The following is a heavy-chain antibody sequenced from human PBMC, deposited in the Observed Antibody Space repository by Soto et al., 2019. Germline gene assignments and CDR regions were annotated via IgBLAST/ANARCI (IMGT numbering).Heavy chain of an antibody. CDR3: AKDYISSSWHSGGWFDP. J-gene: IGHJ5*02. V-gene: IGHV3-30*18. CDR1: GFTFSSYG. Sequence: QVQLVESGGGVVQPGRSLRLSCAASGFTFSSYGMHWVRQAPGKGLEWVAVISYDGSNKYYADSVKGRFTISRDNSKNTLYLQMNSLRAEDTAVYYCAKDYISSSWHSGGWFDPWGQGTLVTVSS. CDR2: ISYDGSNK. D-gene: IGHD6-13*01.